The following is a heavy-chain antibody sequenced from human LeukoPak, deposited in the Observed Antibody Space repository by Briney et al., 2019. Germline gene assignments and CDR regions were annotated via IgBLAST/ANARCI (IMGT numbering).Heavy chain of an antibody. V-gene: IGHV3-64*01. CDR1: GFTFSSYA. Sequence: PGGSLRLSCAASGFTFSSYAMHWVRQAPGKGLEYVSGINGNGDSTYYANSVKGRFTISRDNSKNTLYLQMGSLRAEDMAVYYCARGRGYSLYYFDYWGQGTLVTVSS. CDR2: INGNGDST. J-gene: IGHJ4*02. D-gene: IGHD5-18*01. CDR3: ARGRGYSLYYFDY.